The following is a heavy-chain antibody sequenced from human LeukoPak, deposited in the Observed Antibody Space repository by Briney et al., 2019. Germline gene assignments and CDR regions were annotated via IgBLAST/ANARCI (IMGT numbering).Heavy chain of an antibody. J-gene: IGHJ4*02. V-gene: IGHV3-23*01. Sequence: PGGSLRLSCAASGFTFTNAWMSWVRQAPGKGLEWVSGISGSGGSTNSADSVKGRFTISRDNSKNTLYLQMNSLRAEDTAVYYCAKTPDYWGQGTLVTVSS. CDR3: AKTPDY. CDR1: GFTFTNAW. CDR2: ISGSGGST.